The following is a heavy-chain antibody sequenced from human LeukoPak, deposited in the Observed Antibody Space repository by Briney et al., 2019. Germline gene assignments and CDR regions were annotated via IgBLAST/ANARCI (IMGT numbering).Heavy chain of an antibody. J-gene: IGHJ4*02. CDR2: ISGSGAFT. Sequence: GGSLRLSCVASGFTFNTYAMSWVRQAPGKGLEWVSTISGSGAFTKYADSVKGRFTIFRDNSKNTLYLQMNSLRAEDTAVYHCANGWSPDYWGRGTLVTVSS. CDR1: GFTFNTYA. CDR3: ANGWSPDY. D-gene: IGHD2-15*01. V-gene: IGHV3-23*01.